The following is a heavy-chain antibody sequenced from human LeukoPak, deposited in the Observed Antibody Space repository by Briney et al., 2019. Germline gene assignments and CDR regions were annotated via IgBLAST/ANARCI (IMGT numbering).Heavy chain of an antibody. CDR3: ARDHFCGESSAHFFDY. CDR1: GFTVSSNY. CDR2: IYTGGST. V-gene: IGHV3-53*01. D-gene: IGHD6-25*01. Sequence: PGGSLRLSCAASGFTVSSNYMSWVRQAPGKGLEWVSVIYTGGSTYYADSVKGRFTISRDNSKNTLYLQMNSLRVEDTVVYYCARDHFCGESSAHFFDYWGQGTLVTVSS. J-gene: IGHJ4*02.